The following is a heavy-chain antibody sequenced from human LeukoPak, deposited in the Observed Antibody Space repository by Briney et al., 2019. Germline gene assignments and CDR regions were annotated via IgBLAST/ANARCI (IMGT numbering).Heavy chain of an antibody. CDR3: ARDDRPGGLWFGGLYGHYYYYGMAV. CDR2: ISSSGSTI. Sequence: PGGSLRLSCTVSGFTFSSYSMNWVRQAPGKGLEWVSYISSSGSTIYYADSVKGRFTISRDNAKNSLYLQMNSLRAEDTAVYYCARDDRPGGLWFGGLYGHYYYYGMAVWGQGTTVTVSS. CDR1: GFTFSSYS. V-gene: IGHV3-48*04. J-gene: IGHJ6*02. D-gene: IGHD3-10*01.